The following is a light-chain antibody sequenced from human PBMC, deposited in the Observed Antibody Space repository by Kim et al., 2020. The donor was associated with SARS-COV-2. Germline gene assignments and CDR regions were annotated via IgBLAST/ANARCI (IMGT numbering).Light chain of an antibody. V-gene: IGLV4-69*01. J-gene: IGLJ1*01. CDR1: SADTTNT. CDR2: LNSDGSH. CDR3: QTWATGIHV. Sequence: ASVTLTCTRKSADTTNTIAWHQHQPQKGPRFLMKLNSDGSHTKGDGIPDRFSGSSAGAERYLTISSLQSEDEADYYCQTWATGIHVFGSGTKVTVL.